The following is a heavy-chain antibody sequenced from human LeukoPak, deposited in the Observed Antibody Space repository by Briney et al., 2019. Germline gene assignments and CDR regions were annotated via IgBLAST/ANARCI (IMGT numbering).Heavy chain of an antibody. V-gene: IGHV4-59*01. CDR1: GGSISSYY. J-gene: IGHJ6*02. Sequence: SETLSLTCTVSGGSISSYYWSWIRQPPGKGLEWIGYIYYSGSTNYNPSLKSRVTISVDTSKNQFSLKLSSVTAADTAVYYCARDSRYSGSYYGSYYYGMDVWGQGTTVTVSS. CDR2: IYYSGST. CDR3: ARDSRYSGSYYGSYYYGMDV. D-gene: IGHD1-26*01.